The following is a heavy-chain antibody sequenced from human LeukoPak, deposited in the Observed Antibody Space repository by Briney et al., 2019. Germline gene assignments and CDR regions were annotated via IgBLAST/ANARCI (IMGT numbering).Heavy chain of an antibody. CDR3: TRGADWQLLEYYYYYMDV. CDR1: GYIFISYA. V-gene: IGHV1-69*06. Sequence: SVKVSCKASGYIFISYAISWVRQAPGQGLEWMGGIIPMFGTANYAQKFQGRLTITADKSTNTGYMELSSLRSEDTAVYYCTRGADWQLLEYYYYYMDVWGKGTTVTVSS. CDR2: IIPMFGTA. D-gene: IGHD6-6*01. J-gene: IGHJ6*03.